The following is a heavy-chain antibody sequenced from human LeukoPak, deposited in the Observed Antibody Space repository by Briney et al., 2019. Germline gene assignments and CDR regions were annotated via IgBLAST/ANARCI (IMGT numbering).Heavy chain of an antibody. CDR3: ARDGHVDTAMVTFGYYYGMDV. CDR2: ISSSSSYI. J-gene: IGHJ6*02. V-gene: IGHV3-21*01. D-gene: IGHD5-18*01. Sequence: GGSLRLSCAASEFTFDDYAMNWVRQAPGKGLEWVSSISSSSSYIYYADSVKGRFTISRDNAKNSLYLQMNSLRAEDTAVYYCARDGHVDTAMVTFGYYYGMDVWGQGTTVTVSS. CDR1: EFTFDDYA.